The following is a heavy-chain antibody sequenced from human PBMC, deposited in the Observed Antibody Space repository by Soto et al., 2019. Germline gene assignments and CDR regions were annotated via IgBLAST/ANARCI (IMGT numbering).Heavy chain of an antibody. D-gene: IGHD4-17*01. V-gene: IGHV3-9*01. CDR3: SKSTVGTATGLAV. Sequence: QLVESGGDLVQPGRSLRLSCAASGFSFGDYAMHWVRQAPGKGLEWVSGISWKSASIVYADSVKGRFIISRDNAKNSLYRQLNSMRDEDTALYYCSKSTVGTATGLAVWGKGTTVTVSS. J-gene: IGHJ6*04. CDR1: GFSFGDYA. CDR2: ISWKSASI.